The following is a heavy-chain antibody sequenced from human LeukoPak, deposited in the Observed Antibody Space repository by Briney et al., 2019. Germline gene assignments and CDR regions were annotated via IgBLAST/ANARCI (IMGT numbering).Heavy chain of an antibody. CDR1: GFTFSSYS. V-gene: IGHV3-21*04. J-gene: IGHJ5*02. CDR2: ISSSSSYI. CDR3: AKDKRYLFDP. Sequence: PGGSLRLSCAASGFTFSSYSMNWVRQAPGKGLEWVSSISSSSSYIYYADSVKGRFTISRDNSKNTLYLQMNSLRAEDTAVYYCAKDKRYLFDPWGQGTLVTVSS. D-gene: IGHD3-9*01.